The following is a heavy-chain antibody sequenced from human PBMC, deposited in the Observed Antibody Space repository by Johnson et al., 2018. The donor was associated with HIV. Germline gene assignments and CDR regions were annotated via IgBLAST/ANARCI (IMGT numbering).Heavy chain of an antibody. CDR2: IKSKTDGGTT. CDR1: GFIVSVNY. V-gene: IGHV3-15*01. J-gene: IGHJ3*02. D-gene: IGHD2-21*01. Sequence: QLVESGGGLIQPGGSLRLSCAASGFIVSVNYMSWVRQAPGKGLEWVGRIKSKTDGGTTDYAAPVKGRFTISRDDSKNTLYLQMNSLRAEDTAVYYCARAGLSYCGGDCYRILDIWGQGTMVTVSS. CDR3: ARAGLSYCGGDCYRILDI.